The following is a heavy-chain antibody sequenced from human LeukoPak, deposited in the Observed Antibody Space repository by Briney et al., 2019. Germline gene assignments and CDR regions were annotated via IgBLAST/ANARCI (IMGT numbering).Heavy chain of an antibody. CDR1: GFTFSSYE. CDR3: AKVRSSMTTVVTPSGRY. D-gene: IGHD4-23*01. Sequence: GGSLRLSCAASGFTFSSYEMNWVRQAPGKGLEWVSYISSSGSTIYYADSVKGRFTISRDNSKNTLFLQMNNLRAEDTAVYYCAKVRSSMTTVVTPSGRYWGQGTMVTVSS. J-gene: IGHJ3*01. V-gene: IGHV3-48*03. CDR2: ISSSGSTI.